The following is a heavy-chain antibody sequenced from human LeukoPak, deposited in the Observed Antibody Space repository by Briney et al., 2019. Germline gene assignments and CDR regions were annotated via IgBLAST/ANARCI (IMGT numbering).Heavy chain of an antibody. D-gene: IGHD3-16*02. J-gene: IGHJ3*02. Sequence: ASVKVSCKTSGYTFTGYYMHWVRQAPGQGLEWMGRINPNSGGTNYAQKFQGRVTMTRGTSISTAYMELSRLRSDDTAVYYCARRLGELSLYAFDIWGQGTMVTVSS. CDR1: GYTFTGYY. CDR3: ARRLGELSLYAFDI. CDR2: INPNSGGT. V-gene: IGHV1-2*06.